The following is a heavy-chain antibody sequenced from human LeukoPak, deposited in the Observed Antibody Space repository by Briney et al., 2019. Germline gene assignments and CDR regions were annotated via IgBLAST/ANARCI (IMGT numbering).Heavy chain of an antibody. CDR2: IIPIFGTA. CDR3: ARDRAWSTIETLQLDY. J-gene: IGHJ4*02. D-gene: IGHD5/OR15-5a*01. V-gene: IGHV1-69*01. CDR1: GGTFSSYA. Sequence: SVKVSCKASGGTFSSYAISWVRQAPGQGLEWMGGIIPIFGTANYAQKFQGRVTITADESTSTAYMELSSLKSEDTAVYYCARDRAWSTIETLQLDYWGQGTLVTVSS.